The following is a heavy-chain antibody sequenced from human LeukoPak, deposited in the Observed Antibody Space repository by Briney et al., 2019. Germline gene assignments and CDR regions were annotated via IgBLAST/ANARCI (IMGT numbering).Heavy chain of an antibody. J-gene: IGHJ4*02. CDR1: GGSISSSRYY. CDR3: ARHIVATITGVDY. Sequence: PSETLSLTCTVSGGSISSSRYYWGWSRQPPGKGLEWIGSIYYSGSTYYNPSLKSPVTISVDTSKNQFSLKLSSVTPADTAVYYCARHIVATITGVDYWGQGTLVTVSS. V-gene: IGHV4-39*01. CDR2: IYYSGST. D-gene: IGHD5-12*01.